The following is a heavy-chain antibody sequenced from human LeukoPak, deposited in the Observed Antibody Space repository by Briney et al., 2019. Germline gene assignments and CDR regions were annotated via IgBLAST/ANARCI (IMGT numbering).Heavy chain of an antibody. CDR3: ARGSTTVTTKDWFDP. CDR1: GFSFSSYW. Sequence: PGGSLRLSSAASGFSFSSYWMHWVRQVPGKGLVWVARINTYGTSTTYGDSVEGRFTISRDNAKNTLYLEMNSLRDDDTAVYYCARGSTTVTTKDWFDPWGQGTQVTVSS. J-gene: IGHJ5*02. D-gene: IGHD4-17*01. V-gene: IGHV3-74*03. CDR2: INTYGTST.